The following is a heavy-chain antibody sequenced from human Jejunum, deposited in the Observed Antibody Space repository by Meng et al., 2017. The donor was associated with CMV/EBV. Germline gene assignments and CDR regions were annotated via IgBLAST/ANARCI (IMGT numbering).Heavy chain of an antibody. CDR1: SDSISSNF. J-gene: IGHJ4*02. Sequence: QVQLQESGPGLVKPSAPLSLTCTVSSDSISSNFWSWIRQPAGKGLEWIGRIYSSGSTFYNPSLKSRVTMSVDTSKNQFSLSLASVTAADTAIYFCAREESVGIAVTGTFDYWGQGILVTVSS. D-gene: IGHD6-19*01. CDR3: AREESVGIAVTGTFDY. CDR2: IYSSGST. V-gene: IGHV4-4*07.